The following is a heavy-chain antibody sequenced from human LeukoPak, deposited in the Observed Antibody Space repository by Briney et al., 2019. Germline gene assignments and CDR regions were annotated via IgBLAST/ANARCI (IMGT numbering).Heavy chain of an antibody. J-gene: IGHJ4*02. CDR1: GFTFSTHS. Sequence: GGSLRLSCAASGFTFSTHSMNWVRQAPGKGLEWVSCISSSSSDIYYADSVKGRFTISRDNAKNSLYLQMNSLRAEDTAVYYCARETGESFDYWAQGTLVTVSS. D-gene: IGHD3-10*01. CDR2: ISSSSSDI. V-gene: IGHV3-21*01. CDR3: ARETGESFDY.